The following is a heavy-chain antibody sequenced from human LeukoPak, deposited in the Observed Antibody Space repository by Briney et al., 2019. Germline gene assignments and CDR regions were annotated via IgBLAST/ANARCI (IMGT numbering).Heavy chain of an antibody. D-gene: IGHD6-19*01. Sequence: SETPSLTCTVSGGSISSGGYYWSWIRQHPGKGLEWIGYIYYSGSTYYNPSLKSRVTISVDTSKNQFSLKLSSVTAADTAVYYCARGYSSGWYPERAGPHYFDYWGQGTLVTVSS. J-gene: IGHJ4*02. CDR3: ARGYSSGWYPERAGPHYFDY. V-gene: IGHV4-31*03. CDR2: IYYSGST. CDR1: GGSISSGGYY.